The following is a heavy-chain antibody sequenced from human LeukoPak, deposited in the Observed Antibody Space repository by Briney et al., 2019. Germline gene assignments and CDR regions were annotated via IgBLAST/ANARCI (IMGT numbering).Heavy chain of an antibody. CDR2: ISGSGGST. Sequence: GGSLRPSCAASGFTFSSYAMSWVRQAPGKGLEWVSAISGSGGSTYYADSVKGRFTISRDNSKNTLYLQMNSLRAEDTAVYYCAKAPALYYDFWSGYSDYWGQGTLVTVSS. D-gene: IGHD3-3*01. CDR1: GFTFSSYA. CDR3: AKAPALYYDFWSGYSDY. J-gene: IGHJ4*02. V-gene: IGHV3-23*01.